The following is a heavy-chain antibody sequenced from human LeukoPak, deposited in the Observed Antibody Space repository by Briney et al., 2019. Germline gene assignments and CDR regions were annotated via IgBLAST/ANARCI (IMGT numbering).Heavy chain of an antibody. CDR3: AKSRGSTLFDS. CDR2: INGGGDKT. D-gene: IGHD1-26*01. Sequence: GGSLRLSCAASGFSFTSYAMSWVRQAPGKGLEWVSGINGGGDKTYYRDSVKGRITISRDNSKNTLYLQMNSLRAEDTAIYYCAKSRGSTLFDSWGQGTLVTVSS. J-gene: IGHJ4*02. V-gene: IGHV3-23*01. CDR1: GFSFTSYA.